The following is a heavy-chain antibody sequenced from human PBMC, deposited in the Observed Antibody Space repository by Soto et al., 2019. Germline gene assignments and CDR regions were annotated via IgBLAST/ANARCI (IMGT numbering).Heavy chain of an antibody. CDR3: ARILGGGWYLYYFDY. D-gene: IGHD6-19*01. V-gene: IGHV2-26*01. Sequence: KESGPVLVKPTETLTLTCTVSGFSLSNARMGVSWIRQPPGKALEWLAHIFSNDEKSYSTSLKSRLTISKDTSKSQVVLTMTNMDPVDTATYYCARILGGGWYLYYFDYWGQGTLVTVSS. CDR2: IFSNDEK. CDR1: GFSLSNARMG. J-gene: IGHJ4*02.